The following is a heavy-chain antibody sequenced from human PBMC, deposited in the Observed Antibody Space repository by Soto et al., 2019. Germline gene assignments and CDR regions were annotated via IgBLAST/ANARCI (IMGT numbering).Heavy chain of an antibody. CDR2: ISAYNGNT. V-gene: IGHV1-18*01. Sequence: GASVKVSCKASGYTFTSYGISWVRQAPGQGLEWMGWISAYNGNTNYAQKLQGRVTMTTDTSTSTAYMELRSLRSDDTAVYYCARVRPVYYYYYMDVWGKGTTVTVSS. CDR1: GYTFTSYG. CDR3: ARVRPVYYYYYMDV. D-gene: IGHD3-16*01. J-gene: IGHJ6*03.